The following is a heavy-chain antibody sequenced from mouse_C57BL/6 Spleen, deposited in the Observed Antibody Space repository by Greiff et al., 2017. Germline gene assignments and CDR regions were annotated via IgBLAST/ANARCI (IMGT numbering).Heavy chain of an antibody. D-gene: IGHD1-1*01. Sequence: QVQLQQSGAELVKPGASVKLSCKASGYTFTSYWMHWVKQRPGRGLAWIGRIYPGSGGTKYNEKFKSKATLTVDKPSSTAYMQLSSLTSEDSAVYYCARSGSTVHFEDWGKGTTRTVAA. CDR3: ARSGSTVHFED. CDR1: GYTFTSYW. J-gene: IGHJ2*01. V-gene: IGHV1-72*01. CDR2: IYPGSGGT.